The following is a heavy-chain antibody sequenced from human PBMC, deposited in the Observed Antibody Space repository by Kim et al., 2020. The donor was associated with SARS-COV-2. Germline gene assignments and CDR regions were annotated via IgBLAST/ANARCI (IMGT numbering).Heavy chain of an antibody. Sequence: GGSLRLSCAASGFTFSTYAMSWVRQGPGKGLEWVSSISDIGRTTYYADSVKGRFTISRDNSKNMLFLHMKSLRDGDTALYYCAKQSVRKTASDSSWDWFFDLWGRGALVTVSS. V-gene: IGHV3-23*01. D-gene: IGHD2-21*01. CDR2: ISDIGRTT. J-gene: IGHJ2*01. CDR3: AKQSVRKTASDSSWDWFFDL. CDR1: GFTFSTYA.